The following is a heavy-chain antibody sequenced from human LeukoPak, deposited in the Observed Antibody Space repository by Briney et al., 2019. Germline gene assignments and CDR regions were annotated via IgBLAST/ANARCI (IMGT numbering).Heavy chain of an antibody. J-gene: IGHJ6*03. V-gene: IGHV4-59*01. CDR3: ARDTPRYYMDV. CDR1: GGSISSYY. CDR2: IYYSGST. Sequence: SETLSLTCTVSGGSISSYYWSWIRQPPGKGLEWIGYIYYSGSTNYNPSLKSRVTISVDTSKNQFSLKLSSVTAADTAVYYCARDTPRYYMDVWGKGTTATVSS.